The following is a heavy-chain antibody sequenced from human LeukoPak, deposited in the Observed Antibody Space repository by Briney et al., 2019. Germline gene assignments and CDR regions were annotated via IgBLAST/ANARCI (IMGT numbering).Heavy chain of an antibody. CDR3: ARTVYCGGDCYPS. V-gene: IGHV4-61*02. J-gene: IGHJ5*02. D-gene: IGHD2-21*02. CDR1: GGSISSGDYY. CDR2: IYTSGST. Sequence: SWETLSLTCTVSGGSISSGDYYWSWIRQPPGKGLEWIGRIYTSGSTNYNPSLKSRVTISVDTSKNQFSLKLSSVTAADTAVYYYARTVYCGGDCYPSWGQGTLVTVSS.